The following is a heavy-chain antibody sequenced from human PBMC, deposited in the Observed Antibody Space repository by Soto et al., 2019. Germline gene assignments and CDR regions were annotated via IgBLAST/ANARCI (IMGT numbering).Heavy chain of an antibody. CDR1: GFTFSSYS. D-gene: IGHD3-3*01. CDR2: ISSSSSYI. V-gene: IGHV3-21*01. Sequence: GGSLRLSCAASGFTFSSYSMNWVRQAPGKGLEWVSSISSSSSYIYYADSVKGRFTISRDNAKNSLYLQMNSLRAEDTAVYYCAREGYYDFWSGNREAYHYGADAWGQGTTVTSP. CDR3: AREGYYDFWSGNREAYHYGADA. J-gene: IGHJ6*02.